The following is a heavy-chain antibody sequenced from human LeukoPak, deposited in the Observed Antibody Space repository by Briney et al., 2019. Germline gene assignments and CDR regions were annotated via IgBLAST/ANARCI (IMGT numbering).Heavy chain of an antibody. J-gene: IGHJ4*02. Sequence: GGSLRLSCAASGFTFSSYSMNWIRQAPGKGLEWVSSISSSSSYIYYADSVKGRFTISRDNAKNSLYLQMNSLRAEDTAVYYCARDRIVATIPRLGYFDYWGQGTLVTVSS. CDR3: ARDRIVATIPRLGYFDY. D-gene: IGHD5-12*01. CDR1: GFTFSSYS. CDR2: ISSSSSYI. V-gene: IGHV3-21*01.